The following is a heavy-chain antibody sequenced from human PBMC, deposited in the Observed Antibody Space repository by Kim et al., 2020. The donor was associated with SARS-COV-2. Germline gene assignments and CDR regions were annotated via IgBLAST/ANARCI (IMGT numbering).Heavy chain of an antibody. CDR1: GGTFSSYT. CDR3: AKNYYDRSGYYRYFDL. D-gene: IGHD3-22*01. CDR2: IIPILGIA. V-gene: IGHV1-69*02. J-gene: IGHJ2*01. Sequence: SVKVSCKASGGTFSSYTISWVQQAPGQGLEWMGRIIPILGIANYAQKFQGRVTITADKSTSTAYMELSSLRSEDTAVYYCAKNYYDRSGYYRYFDLWGRGTLVSVSS.